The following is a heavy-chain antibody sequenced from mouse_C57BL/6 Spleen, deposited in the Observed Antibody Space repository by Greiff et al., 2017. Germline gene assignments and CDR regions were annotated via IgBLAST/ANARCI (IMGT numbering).Heavy chain of an antibody. CDR3: ARGDTMINWYFDV. CDR2: IDPSDSYT. CDR1: GYTFTSYW. J-gene: IGHJ1*03. V-gene: IGHV1-69*01. Sequence: QVQLQQPGAELVMPGASVKLSCKASGYTFTSYWMPWVQQRPGQGLEWIGEIDPSDSYTNYNQKFKGKSTLTVDKASSTAYMQLSSLTSEDSAVYYCARGDTMINWYFDVWGTGTTVTVSS. D-gene: IGHD2-4*01.